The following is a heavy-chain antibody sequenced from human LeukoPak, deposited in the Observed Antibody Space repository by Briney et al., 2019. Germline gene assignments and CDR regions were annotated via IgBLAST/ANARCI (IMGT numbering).Heavy chain of an antibody. Sequence: SVKVSCKASGGTFSSYAISWVRQAPGQGLEWMGGIIPIFGTANYAQKFQGRVTITADGSTSTAYMELSSLRSEDTAVYYCARRGTVVHNWYFDLWGRGTLVTVSS. J-gene: IGHJ2*01. CDR1: GGTFSSYA. CDR2: IIPIFGTA. CDR3: ARRGTVVHNWYFDL. D-gene: IGHD4-23*01. V-gene: IGHV1-69*13.